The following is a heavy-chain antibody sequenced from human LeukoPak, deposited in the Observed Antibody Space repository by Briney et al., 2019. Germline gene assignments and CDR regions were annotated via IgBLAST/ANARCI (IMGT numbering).Heavy chain of an antibody. CDR1: GFTFSSYW. V-gene: IGHV3-74*01. D-gene: IGHD6-13*01. Sequence: GGSLRLSCAASGFTFSSYWMHWVRQAPGKGLVWVSRINSDGSSTSYADSVKGRFTISRDNAKNTLYLQMNSLRAEDTAVYYCAREYSSSWYLWFDPWGQGTLVTVSS. J-gene: IGHJ5*02. CDR3: AREYSSSWYLWFDP. CDR2: INSDGSST.